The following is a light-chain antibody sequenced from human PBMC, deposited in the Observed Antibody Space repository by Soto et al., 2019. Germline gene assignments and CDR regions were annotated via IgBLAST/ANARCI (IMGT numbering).Light chain of an antibody. Sequence: DIQMTQSPSTLSASVGDRVTITCRASQSISSWLAWYQQKPGKAPKLLIYKASSLESGVPSRFSGSGSGTEFTLTISSLQPDDFATYYCQQYNSSTWTFVQGTK. CDR1: QSISSW. CDR3: QQYNSSTWT. CDR2: KAS. V-gene: IGKV1-5*03. J-gene: IGKJ1*01.